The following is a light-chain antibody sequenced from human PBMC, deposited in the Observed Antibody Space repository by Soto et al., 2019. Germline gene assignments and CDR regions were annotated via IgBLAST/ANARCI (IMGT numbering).Light chain of an antibody. Sequence: QSVLTQPASVSGSPGQSITISCTGTSSDAVVYYFVSWYLQHPGKSSNLMIYDVSIRPSGFSYCFSGSKSGNTASLTISVLQAEDEADYYCSSYTSRSSSTYVFGTGTKVTVL. CDR3: SSYTSRSSSTYV. V-gene: IGLV2-14*01. CDR2: DVS. CDR1: SSDAVVYYF. J-gene: IGLJ1*01.